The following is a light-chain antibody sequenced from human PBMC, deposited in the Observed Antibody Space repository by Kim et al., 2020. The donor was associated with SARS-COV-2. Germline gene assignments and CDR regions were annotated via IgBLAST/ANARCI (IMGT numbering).Light chain of an antibody. CDR2: GAS. V-gene: IGKV3-20*01. CDR3: QQYGSSPRLT. Sequence: PGERATLSCRASQSVSSSYLAWYQQKPGQAPRLLIYGASSRATGIPDRFSGSGSGTDFTLTISRLEPEDFAVYYCQQYGSSPRLTFGGGTKVEIK. CDR1: QSVSSSY. J-gene: IGKJ4*01.